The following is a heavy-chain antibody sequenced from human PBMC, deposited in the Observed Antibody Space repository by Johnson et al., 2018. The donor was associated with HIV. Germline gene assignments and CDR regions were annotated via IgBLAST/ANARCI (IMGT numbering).Heavy chain of an antibody. CDR1: GFTFSTYA. J-gene: IGHJ3*02. CDR3: ARDGNTYYNFWSGYRPGYI. V-gene: IGHV3-23*04. CDR2: ISGSGGNT. D-gene: IGHD3-3*01. Sequence: VQLVESGGGLVQPGGSLGLSCAASGFTFSTYAMTWVRQAPGKGLECVSVISGSGGNTYYADPVTGRLTISTDNSKHTLYPQINSLRAEDTAVYYCARDGNTYYNFWSGYRPGYIWGQGTMVTVSS.